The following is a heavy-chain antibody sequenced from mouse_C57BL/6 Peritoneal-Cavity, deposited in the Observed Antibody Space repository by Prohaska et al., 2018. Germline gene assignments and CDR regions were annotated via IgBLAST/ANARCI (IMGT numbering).Heavy chain of an antibody. CDR2: MRLKSDNYAT. J-gene: IGHJ3*01. Sequence: EVKLEESGGGLVQPGGSMKLSCVAYGFTFSNYWMNWVRQSPEKGLEWVDQMRLKSDNYATHDGESLKGRLTSARDDSKSSVYLQMNNLRAEDTGIYYCTGWFAYWGQGTLVTVSA. CDR1: GFTFSNYW. CDR3: TGWFAY. V-gene: IGHV6-3*01.